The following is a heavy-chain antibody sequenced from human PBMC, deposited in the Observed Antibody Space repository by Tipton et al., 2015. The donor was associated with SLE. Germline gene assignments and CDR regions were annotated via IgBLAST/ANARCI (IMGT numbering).Heavy chain of an antibody. Sequence: TLSLTCTVSGGSISSGTYYWSWIRQPAGKGLEWIGYIYTSGSTNYNPSLKSRVTISVDTSKNQFSLKLSSVTAADTAVYYCAREITMVRGVIIPIGAFDIWGQGTMVTVSS. J-gene: IGHJ3*02. D-gene: IGHD3-10*01. CDR3: AREITMVRGVIIPIGAFDI. CDR1: GGSISSGTYY. CDR2: IYTSGST. V-gene: IGHV4-61*09.